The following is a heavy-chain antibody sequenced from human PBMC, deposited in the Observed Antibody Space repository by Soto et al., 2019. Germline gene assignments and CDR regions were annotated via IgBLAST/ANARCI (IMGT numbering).Heavy chain of an antibody. Sequence: GASVKVSCKASGYTFTGYYMHWVRQAPGQGLEWMGWINPNSGGTNYAQKFQGRVTMTRDTSISTAYMELSRLRSDDTAVYYCARDIGLDVDTARTTGYYYYGMDVWGQGTTVTVS. CDR2: INPNSGGT. CDR3: ARDIGLDVDTARTTGYYYYGMDV. V-gene: IGHV1-2*02. CDR1: GYTFTGYY. D-gene: IGHD5-18*01. J-gene: IGHJ6*02.